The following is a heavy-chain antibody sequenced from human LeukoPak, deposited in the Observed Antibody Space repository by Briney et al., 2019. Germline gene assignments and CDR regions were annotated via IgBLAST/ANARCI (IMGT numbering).Heavy chain of an antibody. V-gene: IGHV3-7*01. Sequence: GRCLRLSCAASGFTFSSYWMSWVRQAPGKGREWVANIEKDGSDKYYVESVKGRFTISRDNAKNSLYLQMNSLRAEDSAVYYCARSLWPEDYWGQGTLVTVSS. CDR2: IEKDGSDK. CDR3: ARSLWPEDY. J-gene: IGHJ4*02. CDR1: GFTFSSYW. D-gene: IGHD2-21*01.